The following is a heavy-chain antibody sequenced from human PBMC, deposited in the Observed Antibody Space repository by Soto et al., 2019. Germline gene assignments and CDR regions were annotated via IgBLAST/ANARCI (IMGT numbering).Heavy chain of an antibody. J-gene: IGHJ6*02. CDR1: GFTISDYY. CDR3: ARDQEGSGSHWLGYKYYGMDV. CDR2: ISSVGTTT. D-gene: IGHD3-10*01. V-gene: IGHV3-11*01. Sequence: QVQLVESGGGLVQSGGSLRLSCAASGFTISDYYMTWIRQAPGKGLEWVSYISSVGTTTYYADSVKGRFSISMDDATNSLYLQMNSLTAEDTAVYYCARDQEGSGSHWLGYKYYGMDVWGQGTTVTVSS.